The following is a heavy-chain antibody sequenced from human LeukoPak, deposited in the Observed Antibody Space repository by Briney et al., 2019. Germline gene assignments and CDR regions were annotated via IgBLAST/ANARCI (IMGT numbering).Heavy chain of an antibody. CDR3: ARDYNWNPPDY. Sequence: PGGSLRLSCAASGFTFSSHWMHWVRQAPGKGLVWVSRINSDGSITTYADSAQGRFTISRDNAKNTLYLQMNSLRVGDTAVYYCARDYNWNPPDYWGQGTLVTVSA. D-gene: IGHD1-1*01. CDR2: INSDGSIT. CDR1: GFTFSSHW. V-gene: IGHV3-74*01. J-gene: IGHJ4*02.